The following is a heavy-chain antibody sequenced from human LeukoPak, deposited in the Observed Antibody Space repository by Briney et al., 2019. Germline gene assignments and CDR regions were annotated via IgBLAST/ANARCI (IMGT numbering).Heavy chain of an antibody. Sequence: GGSLRLSCAASGFTFSGYWMTWVRQAPGKGLEWVANLRPDGSDKYYADSVKGRFTISRDNAKNSLYLQMNGFRADDTAIYYRARDAYDDASESRGQGTLVTVSS. CDR1: GFTFSGYW. CDR2: LRPDGSDK. D-gene: IGHD3-3*01. J-gene: IGHJ4*02. CDR3: ARDAYDDASES. V-gene: IGHV3-7*01.